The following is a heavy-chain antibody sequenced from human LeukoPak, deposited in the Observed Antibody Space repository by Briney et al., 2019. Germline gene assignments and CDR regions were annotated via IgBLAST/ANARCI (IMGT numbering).Heavy chain of an antibody. CDR3: ARLSPVRVVIIDGFDI. Sequence: GGSLTLSCAASGFTFSTYSMNWVRQAPGQGLEWVSSSSSSSIYVYYADSVKGRFTISRDNAKNSLYLQMNSLRAEDTAVYYCARLSPVRVVIIDGFDIWGQGTMVTVSS. D-gene: IGHD3-10*01. J-gene: IGHJ3*02. CDR2: SSSSSIYV. V-gene: IGHV3-21*01. CDR1: GFTFSTYS.